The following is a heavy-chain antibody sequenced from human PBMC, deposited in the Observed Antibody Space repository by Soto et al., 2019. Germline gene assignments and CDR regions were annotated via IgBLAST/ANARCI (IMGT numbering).Heavy chain of an antibody. CDR3: ATVWYGDYDDNWFDP. CDR2: FNPNNGDT. CDR1: GYTFTAYY. J-gene: IGHJ5*02. Sequence: ASVKVSCKASGYTFTAYYMHWVRQAPGQGLEWMGGFNPNNGDTNYAQKFQGRVTMTEDTSTDTAYMELSSLRSEDTAVYYCATVWYGDYDDNWFDPWGQGTLVTVSS. V-gene: IGHV1-24*01. D-gene: IGHD4-17*01.